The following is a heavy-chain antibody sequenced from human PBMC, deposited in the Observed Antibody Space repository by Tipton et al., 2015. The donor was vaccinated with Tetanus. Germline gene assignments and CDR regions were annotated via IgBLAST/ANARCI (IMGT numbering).Heavy chain of an antibody. D-gene: IGHD6-19*01. Sequence: AASGFTFSSYAVSWVRQAPGKGLEWVSAISGSGTTTYYADSVKGRFTISRDNSKNTLSLQMNSLRADDTAVYFCAKGFISSGWYVFFDHWGQGTLVTVSS. CDR3: AKGFISSGWYVFFDH. CDR1: GFTFSSYA. CDR2: ISGSGTTT. V-gene: IGHV3-23*01. J-gene: IGHJ4*02.